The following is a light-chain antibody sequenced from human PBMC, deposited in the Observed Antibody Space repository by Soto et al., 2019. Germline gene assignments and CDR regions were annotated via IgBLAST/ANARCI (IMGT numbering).Light chain of an antibody. CDR3: CSYAGSSTLV. CDR1: SSDVGSYNL. Sequence: QSVLTQPASVSGSPGQSITLSCTGTSSDVGSYNLVSWYQQHPGKAPTLMIYEVSKRPSGVSNRFSGSKSGNTASLTISGLQAEDEADYYCCSYAGSSTLVFGGGTKLTVL. CDR2: EVS. J-gene: IGLJ2*01. V-gene: IGLV2-23*02.